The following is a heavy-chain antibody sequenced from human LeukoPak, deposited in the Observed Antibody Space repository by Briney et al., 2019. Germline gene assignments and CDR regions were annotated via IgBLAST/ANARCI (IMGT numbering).Heavy chain of an antibody. CDR3: AREVYYYGSGSYYSLPGGYYFDY. V-gene: IGHV3-33*01. Sequence: PGRSLRLSCAASGFTFSSYGMHWVRQAPGKGLEWVAVIWYDGSNKYYADSVKGRFTISRDNSKNTLYLQMNSLRAEDTAVYYCAREVYYYGSGSYYSLPGGYYFDYWGQGTLVTASS. D-gene: IGHD3-10*01. CDR1: GFTFSSYG. J-gene: IGHJ4*02. CDR2: IWYDGSNK.